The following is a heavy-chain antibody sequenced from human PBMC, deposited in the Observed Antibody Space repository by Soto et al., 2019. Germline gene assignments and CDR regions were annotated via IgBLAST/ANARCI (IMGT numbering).Heavy chain of an antibody. V-gene: IGHV4-38-2*01. CDR1: GHSISSGYY. J-gene: IGHJ5*02. Sequence: SETLSLTCGVSGHSISSGYYWGWIRQPPGKGLEWIGSIYQSGSTYYNPSLRSRVTILADTSKNQFSLILSSVAAADTAVYYCARRRPASWFDPWGQGTLVTVSS. CDR2: IYQSGST. CDR3: ARRRPASWFDP.